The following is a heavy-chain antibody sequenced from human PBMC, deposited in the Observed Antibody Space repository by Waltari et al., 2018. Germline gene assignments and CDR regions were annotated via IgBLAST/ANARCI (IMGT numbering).Heavy chain of an antibody. Sequence: QVQLVQSGAEVKKPGASVKVSCKASGYTFTSYDINWVRQATGQGLEWMGWMNPNSGNTGYAQKFQGRVTITRNTSISTAYMELSSLRSEDTAVYYCARLNYDVWSGYPMGGWFDPWGQGTLVTVSS. CDR2: MNPNSGNT. J-gene: IGHJ5*02. V-gene: IGHV1-8*03. D-gene: IGHD3-3*01. CDR1: GYTFTSYD. CDR3: ARLNYDVWSGYPMGGWFDP.